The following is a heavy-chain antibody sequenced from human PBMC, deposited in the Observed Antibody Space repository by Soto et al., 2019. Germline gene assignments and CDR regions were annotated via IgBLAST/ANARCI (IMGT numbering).Heavy chain of an antibody. D-gene: IGHD3-22*01. CDR3: ARARNYYDSSGLFDY. V-gene: IGHV1-2*02. CDR2: INPNSGGT. Sequence: ASVKVSCKASGYTFTGYYMHWVRQAPGQGLEWMGWINPNSGGTNYAQKFQGRVTMTRDTSISTAYMELSRLRSDDTAVYYCARARNYYDSSGLFDYWVQGTLVTVSS. CDR1: GYTFTGYY. J-gene: IGHJ4*02.